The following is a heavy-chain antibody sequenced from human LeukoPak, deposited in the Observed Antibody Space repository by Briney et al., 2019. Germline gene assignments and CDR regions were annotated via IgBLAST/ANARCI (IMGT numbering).Heavy chain of an antibody. V-gene: IGHV1-69*06. Sequence: SVKVSCKASGGTFSSYAISWVRQAPGQGLEGMGGIIPIFGTANYAQKFQGRVTITADKSTSTAYMELSSLRSADTAVYYCASLAYYYGSGSLGNWFDHWGQGTLVTVSS. CDR2: IIPIFGTA. CDR3: ASLAYYYGSGSLGNWFDH. J-gene: IGHJ5*02. D-gene: IGHD3-10*01. CDR1: GGTFSSYA.